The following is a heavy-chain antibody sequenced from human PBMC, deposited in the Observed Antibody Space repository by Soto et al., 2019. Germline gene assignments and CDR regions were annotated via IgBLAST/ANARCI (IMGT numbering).Heavy chain of an antibody. CDR3: ARGYGTIYYFDY. J-gene: IGHJ4*02. D-gene: IGHD1-1*01. CDR1: GGTFSSYA. Sequence: GASVKVSCKASGGTFSSYAISWVLQAPGQGLEWMGGIIPIFGTANYAQKFQGRVTITADESTSTAYMELSSLRSEDTAVYYCARGYGTIYYFDYWGQGTLVTVSS. CDR2: IIPIFGTA. V-gene: IGHV1-69*13.